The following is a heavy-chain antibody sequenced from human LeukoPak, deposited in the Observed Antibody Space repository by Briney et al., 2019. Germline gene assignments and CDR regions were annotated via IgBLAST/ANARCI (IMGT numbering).Heavy chain of an antibody. CDR3: ARDLEVRGANWFDP. CDR2: IYTSGST. CDR1: GGSISRGSYY. V-gene: IGHV4-61*02. Sequence: SETLSLTCTVSGGSISRGSYYWSWIRQPAGKGLEWIGRIYTSGSTNYNPFLKSRVTISVDTSKNQFSLKLSSVTAADTAVYYCARDLEVRGANWFDPWGQGTLVTVSS. D-gene: IGHD3-10*01. J-gene: IGHJ5*02.